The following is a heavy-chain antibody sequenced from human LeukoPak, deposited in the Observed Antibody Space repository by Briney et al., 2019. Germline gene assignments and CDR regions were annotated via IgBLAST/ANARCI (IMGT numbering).Heavy chain of an antibody. V-gene: IGHV3-21*01. D-gene: IGHD6-13*01. CDR3: ARDDSIAAAGTGLDY. CDR2: ISSSSSYI. J-gene: IGHJ4*02. Sequence: GGSLRLSCAASGFTFSSYAMSWVRQAPGKGLEWVSSISSSSSYIYYADSVKGRFTISRDNAKNSLYLQMNSLRAEDTAVYYCARDDSIAAAGTGLDYWGQGTLVTVSS. CDR1: GFTFSSYA.